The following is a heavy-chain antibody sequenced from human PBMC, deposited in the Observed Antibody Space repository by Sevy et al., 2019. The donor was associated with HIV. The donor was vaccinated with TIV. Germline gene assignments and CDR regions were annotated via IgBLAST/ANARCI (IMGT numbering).Heavy chain of an antibody. Sequence: GGSLRLSCAASGFTFSSYAMSWVRQAPGQGLKWVSAISGSGGSTYYADSVKGRFTISRDNSKNTLYLQMNSLRAEDTAVYYCAKGMLSAAGGYWGQGTLVTVSS. CDR3: AKGMLSAAGGY. CDR1: GFTFSSYA. J-gene: IGHJ4*02. V-gene: IGHV3-23*01. CDR2: ISGSGGST. D-gene: IGHD3-16*01.